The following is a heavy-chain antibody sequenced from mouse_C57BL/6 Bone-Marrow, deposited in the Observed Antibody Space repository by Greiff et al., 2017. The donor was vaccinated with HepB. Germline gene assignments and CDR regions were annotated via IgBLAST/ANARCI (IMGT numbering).Heavy chain of an antibody. J-gene: IGHJ2*01. D-gene: IGHD1-1*01. V-gene: IGHV3-6*01. Sequence: EVHLVESGPGLVKPSQSLSLTCSVTGYSITSGYYWNWIRQFPGNKLEWMGYISYDGSNNYNPSLKNRISITRDTSKNQFFLKLNSVTTEDTATYYCARGGIYGSSPDFDYWGQGTTLTVSS. CDR3: ARGGIYGSSPDFDY. CDR2: ISYDGSN. CDR1: GYSITSGYY.